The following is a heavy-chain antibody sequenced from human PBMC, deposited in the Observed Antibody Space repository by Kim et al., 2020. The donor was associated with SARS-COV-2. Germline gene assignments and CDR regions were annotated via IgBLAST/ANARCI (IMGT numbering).Heavy chain of an antibody. CDR2: INTNTGNP. V-gene: IGHV7-4-1*02. J-gene: IGHJ4*02. Sequence: ASVKVSCKASGYTFTSYAMNWVRQAPRQGLEWMGWINTNTGNPTYAQGFTGRFVFSLDTSVSTAYLQISSLKAEDTAVYYCARDLTRVAAAGPDFDYWGQGTLVTVSS. CDR3: ARDLTRVAAAGPDFDY. CDR1: GYTFTSYA. D-gene: IGHD6-13*01.